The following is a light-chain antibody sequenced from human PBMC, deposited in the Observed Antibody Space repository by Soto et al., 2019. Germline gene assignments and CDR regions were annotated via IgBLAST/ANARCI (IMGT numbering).Light chain of an antibody. CDR3: CSYAGSYSNWV. CDR1: SGDVGNYDL. Sequence: QSALTQPASVSGSPGQSITISCTGSSGDVGNYDLVSWYQQIPGKAPQLMIFEVSKRPSGVPDRFSGSKSGNTASLTISGLQAEDEADYYCCSYAGSYSNWVFGGGTKLTVL. V-gene: IGLV2-23*02. CDR2: EVS. J-gene: IGLJ3*02.